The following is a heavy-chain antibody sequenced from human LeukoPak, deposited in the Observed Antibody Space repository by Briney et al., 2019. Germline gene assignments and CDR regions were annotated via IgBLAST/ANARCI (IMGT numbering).Heavy chain of an antibody. D-gene: IGHD3-22*01. Sequence: ASVKVSCKASGYTFTSYDINWVRQATGQGLEWMGWMNPNSGNTGYAQKFQGRVTMTRNTSISTAYMELSSLRSEDTAVYYCARGIDHYYDSSGLLESYYFDYWGQGTLVTVSS. CDR1: GYTFTSYD. J-gene: IGHJ4*02. CDR3: ARGIDHYYDSSGLLESYYFDY. CDR2: MNPNSGNT. V-gene: IGHV1-8*01.